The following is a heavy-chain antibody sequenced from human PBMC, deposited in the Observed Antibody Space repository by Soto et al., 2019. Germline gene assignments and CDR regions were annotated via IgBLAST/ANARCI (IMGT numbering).Heavy chain of an antibody. J-gene: IGHJ4*02. CDR1: GFTFSSYG. V-gene: IGHV3-30*18. CDR3: AKSSYYDISGSTH. CDR2: ISYDGSNK. D-gene: IGHD3-22*01. Sequence: PGGSLRLSCAASGFTFSSYGMHWVRQAPGKGLEWVAVISYDGSNKYYADSVKGRFTISRDNSKNTLYLQMNSLRAEDTAVYYCAKSSYYDISGSTHWGQGTLVTVSS.